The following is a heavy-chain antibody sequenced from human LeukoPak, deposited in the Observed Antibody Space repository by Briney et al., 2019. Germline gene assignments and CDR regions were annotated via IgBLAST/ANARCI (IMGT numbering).Heavy chain of an antibody. V-gene: IGHV4-4*07. CDR2: IYTSGST. CDR1: GGSISSYY. Sequence: PSETLSLTCTVSGGSISSYYWSWIRQPAGKGLEWIGRIYTSGSTNYNPSLKSRVTISVDTSKNQFSLKLSSVTAADTAVYYCAREYGYSSGWSGLGDAFDIWGQGTMVTVSS. D-gene: IGHD6-19*01. J-gene: IGHJ3*02. CDR3: AREYGYSSGWSGLGDAFDI.